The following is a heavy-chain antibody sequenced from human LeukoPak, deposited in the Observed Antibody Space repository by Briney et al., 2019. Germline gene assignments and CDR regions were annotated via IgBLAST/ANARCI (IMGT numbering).Heavy chain of an antibody. CDR2: IKQDGSEK. CDR3: ARDRGYSYGSADDAFDI. D-gene: IGHD5-18*01. J-gene: IGHJ3*02. V-gene: IGHV3-7*01. Sequence: PGGSLRLSCAASEFTFSSYWMSWVRQAPGKGLEWVANIKQDGSEKYYVDSVKGRFTISRDNAKNSLYLQMNSLRAEDTAVYYCARDRGYSYGSADDAFDIWGQGTMVTVSS. CDR1: EFTFSSYW.